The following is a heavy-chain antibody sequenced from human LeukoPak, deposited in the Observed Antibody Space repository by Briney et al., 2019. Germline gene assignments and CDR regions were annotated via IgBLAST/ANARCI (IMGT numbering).Heavy chain of an antibody. D-gene: IGHD5-12*01. CDR1: GGSISSYY. Sequence: SETLSLTCMVSGGSISSYYWSWIRQPAGKGLEWIGRIYTSGSTNYNPSLKSRVTMSVDTSKNQFSLKLSSVTAADTAVYYCARAAYSGYDYPFYYYMDVWGKGTTVTVSS. CDR2: IYTSGST. J-gene: IGHJ6*03. CDR3: ARAAYSGYDYPFYYYMDV. V-gene: IGHV4-4*07.